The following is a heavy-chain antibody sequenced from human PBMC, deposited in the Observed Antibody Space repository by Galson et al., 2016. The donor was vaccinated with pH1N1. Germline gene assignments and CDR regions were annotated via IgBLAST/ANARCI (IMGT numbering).Heavy chain of an antibody. CDR3: ARDRRYLDWTSPRFDN. J-gene: IGHJ4*02. D-gene: IGHD3-9*01. Sequence: SLRLSCATSGFSFSRSAMNWVRQAPGKGLEWVALISYDGSKAYYADAVKGRFIIPRDNSQKTVFLQMNSLSAEDTALYYCARDRRYLDWTSPRFDNWGQGTQVSVSS. CDR1: GFSFSRSA. CDR2: ISYDGSKA. V-gene: IGHV3-33*05.